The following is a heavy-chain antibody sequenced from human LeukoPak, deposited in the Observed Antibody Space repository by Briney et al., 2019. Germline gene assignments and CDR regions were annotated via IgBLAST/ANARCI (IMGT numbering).Heavy chain of an antibody. V-gene: IGHV4-39*07. CDR1: GGSISSTNSY. CDR3: ARKREGPTTGIDY. CDR2: IYSSGSS. Sequence: SETLSLTCTVSGGSISSTNSYWGWIRQSPRTGLEWIGNIYSSGSSYYNPSLKSRVTISIDTSENQFSLKLTSVIAADTAVYYCARKREGPTTGIDYWGQGTLVTVSS. J-gene: IGHJ4*02. D-gene: IGHD1-26*01.